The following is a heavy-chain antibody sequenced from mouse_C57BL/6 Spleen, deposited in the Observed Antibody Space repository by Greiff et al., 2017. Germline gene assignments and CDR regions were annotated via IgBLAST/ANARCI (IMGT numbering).Heavy chain of an antibody. CDR2: ISYDGSN. V-gene: IGHV3-6*01. Sequence: EVKLLESGPGLVKPSQSLSLTCSVTGYSITSGYYWNWIRQFPGNKLEWMGYISYDGSNKYNPSLKNRISITRDTSKNQFFLKLNSVTTEDTATYYCARVIYYYGSSYSWYFDVWGTGTTVTVSS. J-gene: IGHJ1*03. CDR3: ARVIYYYGSSYSWYFDV. D-gene: IGHD1-1*01. CDR1: GYSITSGYY.